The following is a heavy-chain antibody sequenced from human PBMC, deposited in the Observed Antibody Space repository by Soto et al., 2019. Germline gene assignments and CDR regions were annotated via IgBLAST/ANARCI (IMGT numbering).Heavy chain of an antibody. J-gene: IGHJ6*03. D-gene: IGHD2-2*01. V-gene: IGHV3-64*01. CDR1: GFTFSSYA. CDR2: ISSNGGST. CDR3: SRDLFHCSSTSCYYYYYMDV. Sequence: GGSLRLSCAASGFTFSSYAMHWVRQAPGKGLEYVSAISSNGGSTYYANSVKGRFTISRDNSKNTLYLQMGSLRAEDMAVYYCSRDLFHCSSTSCYYYYYMDVWGKGTTVTVSS.